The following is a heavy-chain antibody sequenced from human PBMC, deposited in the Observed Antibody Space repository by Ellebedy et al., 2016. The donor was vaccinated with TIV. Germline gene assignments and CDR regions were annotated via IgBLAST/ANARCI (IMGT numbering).Heavy chain of an antibody. V-gene: IGHV3-15*01. D-gene: IGHD1-26*01. CDR2: FKTKTEGVTT. Sequence: GESLKISXAASGFTFNNAWMSWVRQAPGKGLEWVGRFKTKTEGVTTDYAAPVKGRFIISRDDSKNTQYLQMNSLRTEDTAVYYCTTESGTYFSYWGRGTLVTVSS. CDR1: GFTFNNAW. J-gene: IGHJ4*02. CDR3: TTESGTYFSY.